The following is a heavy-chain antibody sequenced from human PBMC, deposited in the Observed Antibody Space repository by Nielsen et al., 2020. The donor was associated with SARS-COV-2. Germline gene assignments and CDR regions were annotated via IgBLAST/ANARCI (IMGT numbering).Heavy chain of an antibody. D-gene: IGHD3-22*01. Sequence: GGSLRLSCAASGFTFDDYAMHWVRQAPGKGLEWVSGISWNSGSIGYADSVKGRFTISRDNAKNSLYLQMNSLRAEDTALYYCAKDATWGYDSSGYSSDYGMDVWGQGTTVTVSS. CDR2: ISWNSGSI. J-gene: IGHJ6*02. CDR3: AKDATWGYDSSGYSSDYGMDV. V-gene: IGHV3-9*01. CDR1: GFTFDDYA.